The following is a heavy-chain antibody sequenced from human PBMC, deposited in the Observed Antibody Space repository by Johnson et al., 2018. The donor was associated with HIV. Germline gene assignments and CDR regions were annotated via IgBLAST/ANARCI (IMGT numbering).Heavy chain of an antibody. CDR2: ISYDGSNK. CDR1: GFTFSSYA. Sequence: QVQLVESGGGVVQPGRSLRLSCAASGFTFSSYAMHWVRQAPGKGLEWVAVISYDGSNKYYADSVKGRFTISRDNSKNSLYLQMNSLRAEDTAVYYCARDWSVVAATFGDAFDIWGQGTMVTVSS. CDR3: ARDWSVVAATFGDAFDI. J-gene: IGHJ3*02. D-gene: IGHD2-15*01. V-gene: IGHV3-30*04.